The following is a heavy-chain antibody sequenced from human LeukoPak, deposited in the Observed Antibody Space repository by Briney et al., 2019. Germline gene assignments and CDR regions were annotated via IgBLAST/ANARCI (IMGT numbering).Heavy chain of an antibody. V-gene: IGHV4-34*01. CDR3: ARPCYDFWSGDRPFDY. D-gene: IGHD3-3*01. J-gene: IGHJ4*02. CDR1: GGSFSGYY. CDR2: INHSGST. Sequence: SEALSLTCAVYGGSFSGYYWSWIRQPPGKGLEWIGEINHSGSTNYNPSLKSRVTISVDTSKNQFSLKLSSVTAADTAVCYCARPCYDFWSGDRPFDYWGQGTLVTVSS.